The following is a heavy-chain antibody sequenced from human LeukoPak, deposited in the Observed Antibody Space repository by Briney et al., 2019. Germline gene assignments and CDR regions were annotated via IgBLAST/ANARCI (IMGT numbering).Heavy chain of an antibody. D-gene: IGHD2-2*01. CDR3: ARVRTVVVPAADNFDY. CDR2: INPNSGGT. CDR1: GYTFTGYY. J-gene: IGHJ4*02. V-gene: IGHV1-2*02. Sequence: ASVKVSCKASGYTFTGYYMHWVRQAPGHGLEWMGWINPNSGGTNYAQKFQGRVTMTRDTSISTAYMELSRLRSDDTAVYYCARVRTVVVPAADNFDYWGQGTLVTVSS.